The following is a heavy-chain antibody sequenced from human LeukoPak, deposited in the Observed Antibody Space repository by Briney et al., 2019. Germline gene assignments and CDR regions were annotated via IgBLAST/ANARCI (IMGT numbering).Heavy chain of an antibody. CDR3: ARDRLTSGSFPLTV. D-gene: IGHD3-10*01. J-gene: IGHJ4*02. CDR2: ISSSNSYT. V-gene: IGHV3-11*05. CDR1: GFTFSDYY. Sequence: GGSLRLSCAASGFTFSDYYMSWIGQAPGKGLEWVSYISSSNSYTNYADSVKGRFTISRDNAKNSLYLQMNSLRAEDTAVYYCARDRLTSGSFPLTVWGQGTLVTVSS.